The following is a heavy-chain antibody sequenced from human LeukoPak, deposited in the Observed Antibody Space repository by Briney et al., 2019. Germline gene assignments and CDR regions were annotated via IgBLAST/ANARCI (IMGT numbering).Heavy chain of an antibody. J-gene: IGHJ4*01. CDR3: ARSASGSYLGFDY. CDR2: ISWNSGSI. Sequence: GGSLRLSCAASGFTFDDCAMHWVRQAPGKGLEWVSGISWNSGSIGYADSVKGRFTISRDNAKNSLYLQMNSLRAEDTALYYCARSASGSYLGFDYWGQEPWSPSPQ. D-gene: IGHD1-26*01. CDR1: GFTFDDCA. V-gene: IGHV3-9*01.